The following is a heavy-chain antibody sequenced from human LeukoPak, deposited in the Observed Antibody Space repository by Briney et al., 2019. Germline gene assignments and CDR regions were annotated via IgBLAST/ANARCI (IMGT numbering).Heavy chain of an antibody. CDR1: GFTFSDYY. V-gene: IGHV3-11*05. CDR3: TREDNWYFDL. J-gene: IGHJ2*01. Sequence: PGGSLRLSCTASGFTFSDYYMTWIRQAPGKGLEWLSYVSTDSTYTNYADSVKGRFTISRDNAKSSPYLQLNSLTAEDTAVYYCTREDNWYFDLWGRGTLVTVSS. CDR2: VSTDSTYT.